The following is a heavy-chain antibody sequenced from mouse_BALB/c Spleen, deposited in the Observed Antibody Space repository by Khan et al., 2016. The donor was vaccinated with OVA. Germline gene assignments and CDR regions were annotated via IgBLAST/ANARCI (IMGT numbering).Heavy chain of an antibody. CDR2: ITYSGST. CDR3: GRRSV. CDR1: GYSITSDYA. V-gene: IGHV3-2*02. Sequence: EVKLLESGPGLVKPSQSLSLTCTVTGYSITSDYAWNWIRQFPGNKLEWMGYITYSGSTSYNPSFKSRISITRDTSKNQFFLQLNSVTTEDTATYFCGRRSVWGAGTTVTVSS. J-gene: IGHJ1*01.